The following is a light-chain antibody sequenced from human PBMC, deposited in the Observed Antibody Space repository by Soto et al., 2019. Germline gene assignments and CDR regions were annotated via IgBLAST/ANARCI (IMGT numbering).Light chain of an antibody. Sequence: QSVLTQPPSTSGAPGQRVTISCSGSSPNIGSNYVYWYQQLPGTAPKLLIFNNDKRPSGVPDRFSGSKSGTSASLSITGLQAEDEADYYCQTYDSSLSGWVFGGGTKLTVL. V-gene: IGLV1-47*01. CDR1: SPNIGSNY. J-gene: IGLJ3*02. CDR3: QTYDSSLSGWV. CDR2: NND.